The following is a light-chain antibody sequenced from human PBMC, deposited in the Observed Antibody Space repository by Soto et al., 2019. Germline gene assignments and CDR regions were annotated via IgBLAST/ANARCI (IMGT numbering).Light chain of an antibody. Sequence: EIVMTQSPATLSLSPGERATLSCRASQSVNSNLAWYQQKAGQAPRLLIYGTSTRATGIPARFSGSGSGTEFTLTINSLQSEDFAVYYCQQYNNWPRTFGQGTKVDIK. CDR2: GTS. V-gene: IGKV3-15*01. CDR3: QQYNNWPRT. CDR1: QSVNSN. J-gene: IGKJ1*01.